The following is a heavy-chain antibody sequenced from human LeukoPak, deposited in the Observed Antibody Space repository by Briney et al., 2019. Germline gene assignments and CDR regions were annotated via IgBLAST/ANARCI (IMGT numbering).Heavy chain of an antibody. CDR2: IYYNGST. V-gene: IGHV4-59*08. CDR1: GGSISSYY. CDR3: ARHTYYYDSSGYSLDY. J-gene: IGHJ4*02. D-gene: IGHD3-22*01. Sequence: SETLSLTCTVSGGSISSYYWSWIRQPPGKGLEWIGYIYYNGSTNYNPSLKSRVTISVDTSKNQFSLKLSSVTAADTAVYYCARHTYYYDSSGYSLDYWGQGTLVTVSS.